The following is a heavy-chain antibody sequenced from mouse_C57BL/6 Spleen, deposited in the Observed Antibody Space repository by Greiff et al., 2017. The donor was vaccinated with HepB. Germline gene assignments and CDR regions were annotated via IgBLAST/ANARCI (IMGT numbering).Heavy chain of an antibody. J-gene: IGHJ3*01. Sequence: VHVKQSGAELVKPGDSVKLSCTASGFNIKDYYMHWVKQRTEQGLEWIGRIDPEDGETKYAPKFQGKATIAADTSSNTAYLKLSSLTSEDTAVYCCAGWLLQFAYWGQGTLVTVSA. CDR1: GFNIKDYY. CDR3: AGWLLQFAY. V-gene: IGHV14-2*01. D-gene: IGHD2-3*01. CDR2: IDPEDGET.